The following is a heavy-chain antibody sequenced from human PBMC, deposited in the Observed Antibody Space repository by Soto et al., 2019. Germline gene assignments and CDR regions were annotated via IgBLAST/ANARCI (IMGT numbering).Heavy chain of an antibody. CDR3: AKDRLGSGWYLVYGAWFDS. D-gene: IGHD6-19*01. Sequence: QVQLVESGGGVVQPGKSLRLSCAASGFTFSTYGMHWVRQAPGKGLEWVAVISYDGSNKYYADSVKVRFTISRDNSKNTLYLQMNSLRTEDTAMYYCAKDRLGSGWYLVYGAWFDSWGQGTLVTVSS. CDR1: GFTFSTYG. J-gene: IGHJ5*01. CDR2: ISYDGSNK. V-gene: IGHV3-30*18.